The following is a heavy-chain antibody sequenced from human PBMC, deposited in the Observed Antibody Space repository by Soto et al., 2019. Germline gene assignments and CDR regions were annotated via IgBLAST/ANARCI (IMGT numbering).Heavy chain of an antibody. V-gene: IGHV3-23*01. Sequence: GGSLRLSCAASGITFSDFAMGWLRQTTTKGLEWVSTISGRGDEVYYADSVKGRFTISRDNSRSTLYLQMNSLRAEDTAIYFCAKEYFYDSSFDYWGQGVLVTVSS. CDR3: AKEYFYDSSFDY. CDR2: ISGRGDEV. J-gene: IGHJ4*02. CDR1: GITFSDFA. D-gene: IGHD3-22*01.